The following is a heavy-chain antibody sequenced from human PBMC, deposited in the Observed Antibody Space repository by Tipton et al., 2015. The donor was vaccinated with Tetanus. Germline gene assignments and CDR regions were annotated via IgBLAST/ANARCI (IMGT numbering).Heavy chain of an antibody. CDR2: IYHSESA. D-gene: IGHD3-10*01. J-gene: IGHJ6*02. Sequence: TLSLTCTVSGGSLSGYHWNWIRQSPGKGLEWIGNIYHSESANYNPSLKSRVTISVDTSKNQITLTPKSVTAADTALYYCAGDGEKIMTSDRRQRRATNYYYHYGLDVWGQGTTVTVSS. V-gene: IGHV4-59*01. CDR1: GGSLSGYH. CDR3: AGDGEKIMTSDRRQRRATNYYYHYGLDV.